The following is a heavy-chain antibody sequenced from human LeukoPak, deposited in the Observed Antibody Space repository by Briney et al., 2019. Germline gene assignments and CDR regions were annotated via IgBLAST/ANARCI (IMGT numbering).Heavy chain of an antibody. V-gene: IGHV3-15*01. J-gene: IGHJ6*02. CDR3: AKDHIVRVLGCMDV. CDR2: IKNKTNGGTT. D-gene: IGHD5-12*01. CDR1: GFIFSSAW. Sequence: GGSLRLSCAASGFIFSSAWMTWVRQAPGKGLEWVGHIKNKTNGGTTDYAAPVKGRFIISRDDSKNTLYLQMNSLRTEDTAVYYCAKDHIVRVLGCMDVWGQGTTVTVSS.